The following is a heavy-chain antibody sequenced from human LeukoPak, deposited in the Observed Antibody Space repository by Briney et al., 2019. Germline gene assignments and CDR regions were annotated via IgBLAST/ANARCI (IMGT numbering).Heavy chain of an antibody. Sequence: GGSLRLSCAASGFTFSSNWMHWVRQAPGKGLVWVSRINTDGSSTSYADSVKGRFTISRDNAKNTLYLQMNGLRAEDTAVYYCARDRGKYCSGGSCWYNWFDPWGQGTLVSVSS. V-gene: IGHV3-74*01. CDR1: GFTFSSNW. CDR3: ARDRGKYCSGGSCWYNWFDP. J-gene: IGHJ5*02. D-gene: IGHD2-15*01. CDR2: INTDGSST.